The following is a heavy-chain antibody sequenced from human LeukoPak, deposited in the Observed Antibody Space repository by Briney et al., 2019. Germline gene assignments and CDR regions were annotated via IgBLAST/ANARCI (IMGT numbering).Heavy chain of an antibody. CDR2: ISGSGGST. J-gene: IGHJ4*02. CDR1: GFTFSSYA. CDR3: ARVRGHYYDSSGYYLINLGFDY. Sequence: PGGSLRLSCAASGFTFSSYAMSWVRQAPGKGLEWVSAISGSGGSTYYADSVKGRFTISRDNSKNTLYLQMNSLGAEDTAVYYCARVRGHYYDSSGYYLINLGFDYWGQGTLVTVSS. D-gene: IGHD3-22*01. V-gene: IGHV3-23*01.